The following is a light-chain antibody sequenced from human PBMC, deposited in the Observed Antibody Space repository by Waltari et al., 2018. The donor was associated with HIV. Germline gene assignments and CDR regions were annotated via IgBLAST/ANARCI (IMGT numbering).Light chain of an antibody. CDR2: EVS. CDR3: MQSLHLLYT. V-gene: IGKV2D-29*02. Sequence: DIVMTQTPPSLSVTPGQPASFSCNSSQSLKHTDGKTYLYWYLQRPGQSPQVLIYEVSNRYAGVPDRFSGSGSGTHFTLKIARVEAEDVGSYYCMQSLHLLYTFGQGTKVEIK. CDR1: QSLKHTDGKTY. J-gene: IGKJ1*01.